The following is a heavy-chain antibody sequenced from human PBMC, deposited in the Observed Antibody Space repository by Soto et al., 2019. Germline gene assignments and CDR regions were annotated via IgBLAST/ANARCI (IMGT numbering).Heavy chain of an antibody. D-gene: IGHD6-19*01. CDR3: ARGRGRYSSGWSWFDP. CDR2: INYSGST. CDR1: GGSMNSYY. Sequence: TSETLSLTCTVSGGSMNSYYWSWIRQPPGKGLEWIGYINYSGSTNYTPSLESRVTISVDKSKNQFSLTLTSVTAADTAVYFCARGRGRYSSGWSWFDPWGQGILVTVSS. V-gene: IGHV4-59*12. J-gene: IGHJ5*02.